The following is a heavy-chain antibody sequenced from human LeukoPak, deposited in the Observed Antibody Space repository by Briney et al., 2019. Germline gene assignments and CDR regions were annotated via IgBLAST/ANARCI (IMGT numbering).Heavy chain of an antibody. V-gene: IGHV3-30*18. J-gene: IGHJ4*01. CDR2: ISCSGSSK. CDR1: GFTFSSYG. CDR3: AKDRGFGVFFQYDFDN. Sequence: GGSLRLSCAASGFTFSSYGMHWVRQAPGKGLEWVAAISCSGSSKFYADSVKGRFTISRDNSKNTLYVQMNSLRAEDTAVYYCAKDRGFGVFFQYDFDNSGHGALVTVSS. D-gene: IGHD3-10*01.